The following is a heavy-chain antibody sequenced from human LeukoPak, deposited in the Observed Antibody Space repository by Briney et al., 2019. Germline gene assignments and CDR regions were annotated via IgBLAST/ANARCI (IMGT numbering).Heavy chain of an antibody. D-gene: IGHD6-19*01. Sequence: GASVKVSCKVSGYTLTELSMHWVRQAPGKGLEWMGWMNPNSGNTGYAQKFQGRVTMTRNTSISTAYMELSSLRSEDTAVYYCARRSSGWSGVDYWGQGTLVTVSS. CDR1: GYTLTELS. J-gene: IGHJ4*02. CDR3: ARRSSGWSGVDY. CDR2: MNPNSGNT. V-gene: IGHV1-8*01.